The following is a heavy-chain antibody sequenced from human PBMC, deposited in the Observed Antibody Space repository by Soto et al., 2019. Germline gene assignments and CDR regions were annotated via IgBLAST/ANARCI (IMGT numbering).Heavy chain of an antibody. J-gene: IGHJ4*02. Sequence: QLQLQESGPGLVKPSETLSLTCTVSGGSISSSSYYWGWIRQPPGKGLEWIGSIYYSGSTYYNPSLKIRLTISVDTSKNRCSLKLSSVTAADTAVYYCARHTPAISISDHWGQGTLVTVSS. V-gene: IGHV4-39*01. CDR3: ARHTPAISISDH. D-gene: IGHD2-15*01. CDR1: GGSISSSSYY. CDR2: IYYSGST.